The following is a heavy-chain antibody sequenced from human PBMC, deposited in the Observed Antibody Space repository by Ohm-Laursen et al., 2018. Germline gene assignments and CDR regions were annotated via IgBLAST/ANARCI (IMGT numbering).Heavy chain of an antibody. CDR1: GFTFSSYA. CDR2: INQDGSEK. D-gene: IGHD6-6*01. CDR3: VRDRRGGSIELRA. J-gene: IGHJ4*02. V-gene: IGHV3-7*01. Sequence: SLRLSCSASGFTFSSYAMSWVRQAPGKGLESVASINQDGSEKYFVDSVRGRFTIYRDNAKNSLYLQMNSLRAEDTAVYYCVRDRRGGSIELRAGGQGALVTFSS.